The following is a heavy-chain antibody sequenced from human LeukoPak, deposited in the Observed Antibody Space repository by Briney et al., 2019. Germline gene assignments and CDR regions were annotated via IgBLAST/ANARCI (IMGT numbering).Heavy chain of an antibody. D-gene: IGHD2-15*01. J-gene: IGHJ4*02. CDR2: INHSGST. Sequence: SETLSLTCAVYGGSFSGYYWSWIRQPPGKGLEWIGEINHSGSTNYNPSLKSRVTISVDTSKNQFSLKLSSVTAADTAVYCCAREERYCSGGSCYPVDYWGQGTLVTVSS. V-gene: IGHV4-34*01. CDR1: GGSFSGYY. CDR3: AREERYCSGGSCYPVDY.